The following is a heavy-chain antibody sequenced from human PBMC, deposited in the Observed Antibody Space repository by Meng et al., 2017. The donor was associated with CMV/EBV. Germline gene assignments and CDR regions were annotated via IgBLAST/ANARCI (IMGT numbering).Heavy chain of an antibody. CDR2: ISSSSSYI. Sequence: GESLKISCAASGFTFSSYSMNWVRQAPGKGLEWVSSISSSSSYIYYADPVKGRFTISRDNAKNSLYLQMNSLRAEDTAVYYCARRDCSSTSCYNSYYYYGMDVWGQGTTVTVSS. J-gene: IGHJ6*02. CDR1: GFTFSSYS. V-gene: IGHV3-21*01. CDR3: ARRDCSSTSCYNSYYYYGMDV. D-gene: IGHD2-2*02.